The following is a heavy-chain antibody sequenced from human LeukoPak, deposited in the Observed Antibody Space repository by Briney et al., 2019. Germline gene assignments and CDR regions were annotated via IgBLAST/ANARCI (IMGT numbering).Heavy chain of an antibody. Sequence: SETLSLTCTVSGGSISSYYWSWIRQPPGKGLEWIGYIDYSGSTNYNPSLKSRVTISVDTSKNQFPLKLSSVTAADTAVYSCASRSSGYYYGMDVWGQGTTVTVSS. D-gene: IGHD6-6*01. J-gene: IGHJ6*02. CDR3: ASRSSGYYYGMDV. CDR1: GGSISSYY. CDR2: IDYSGST. V-gene: IGHV4-59*01.